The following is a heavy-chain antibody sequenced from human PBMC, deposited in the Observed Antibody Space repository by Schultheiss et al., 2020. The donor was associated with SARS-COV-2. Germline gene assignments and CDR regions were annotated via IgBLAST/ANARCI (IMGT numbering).Heavy chain of an antibody. Sequence: GGSLRLSCAASGFTFSDYYMSWIRQAPGKGLEWVGFIRSKAYGGTTEYAASVKGRFTISRDDSKSIAYLQMNSLKTEDTAVYYCTRDFPDEYSSDYWGQGTLVTVSS. J-gene: IGHJ4*02. D-gene: IGHD6-6*01. CDR3: TRDFPDEYSSDY. V-gene: IGHV3-49*03. CDR2: IRSKAYGGTT. CDR1: GFTFSDYY.